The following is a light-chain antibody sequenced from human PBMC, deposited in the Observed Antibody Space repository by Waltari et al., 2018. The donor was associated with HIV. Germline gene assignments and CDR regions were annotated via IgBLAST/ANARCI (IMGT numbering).Light chain of an antibody. Sequence: QSVLTQPPSVSGAPGQRVSISCTGSPPNIGASYDVHWYHQVPGTAPKLLIFGNTNRPSGVPDRISGSKSGTSASLAISGLRAEDEAYYYCQSYDSSLSGSWVFGGGTKLTVL. CDR1: PPNIGASYD. V-gene: IGLV1-40*01. CDR3: QSYDSSLSGSWV. CDR2: GNT. J-gene: IGLJ3*02.